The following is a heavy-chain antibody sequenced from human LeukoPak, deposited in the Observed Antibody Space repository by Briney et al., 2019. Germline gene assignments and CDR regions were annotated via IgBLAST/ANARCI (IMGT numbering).Heavy chain of an antibody. D-gene: IGHD4-23*01. V-gene: IGHV3-7*01. CDR1: AFSFSNYW. CDR2: IKEDGSEI. J-gene: IGHJ4*02. CDR3: ARDRGYSTFDY. Sequence: GGSLRLSCAASAFSFSNYWMSWVRQAPGKGLEWVANIKEDGSEINYVDSVKGRFTTSRDNAKNSLYLQMNSLRVDDTAVYYCARDRGYSTFDYWGQGTLVTVSS.